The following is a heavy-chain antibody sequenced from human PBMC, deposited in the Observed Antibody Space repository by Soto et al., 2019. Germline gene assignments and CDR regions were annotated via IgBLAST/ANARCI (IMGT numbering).Heavy chain of an antibody. V-gene: IGHV1-69*12. D-gene: IGHD3-16*01. J-gene: IGHJ3*02. CDR3: ASSHLHHGGVRDAFDI. CDR2: IIPIFGTA. Sequence: QVQLVQSGAEVKKPGSSVKVSCKASGGTFSSYAISWVRQAPGQGLEWMGGIIPIFGTANYAQKFQGRVTITADDSTGTAYMELSSLRSEDTAVYYCASSHLHHGGVRDAFDIWGQGTMVTVSS. CDR1: GGTFSSYA.